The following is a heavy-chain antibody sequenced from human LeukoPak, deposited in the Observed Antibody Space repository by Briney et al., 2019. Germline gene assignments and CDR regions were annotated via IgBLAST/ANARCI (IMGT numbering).Heavy chain of an antibody. Sequence: ASVKVSCKAFGFIFTDYHIHWVRQAPGQGLEWMGWINANSGASTYAPKFQGRVTMTRDTSISTAYMEVSRLRSDDTAIYYCARVPYCSAASCYSAWGQGTLVTVAS. CDR2: INANSGAS. CDR3: ARVPYCSAASCYSA. V-gene: IGHV1-2*02. D-gene: IGHD2-15*01. J-gene: IGHJ5*02. CDR1: GFIFTDYH.